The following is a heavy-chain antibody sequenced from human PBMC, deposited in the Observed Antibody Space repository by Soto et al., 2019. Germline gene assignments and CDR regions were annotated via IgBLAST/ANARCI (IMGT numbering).Heavy chain of an antibody. CDR2: IYYSGST. CDR3: ARELGYCTNGVCSYNWFDP. V-gene: IGHV4-59*01. Sequence: SETLSLTCTVSGGSISSYYWSWIRQPPGKGLEWIGYIYYSGSTNCNPSLKSRVTISVDTSKDQFSLKLSSVTAADTAVYYCARELGYCTNGVCSYNWFDPWGQGTLVTVSS. D-gene: IGHD2-8*01. J-gene: IGHJ5*02. CDR1: GGSISSYY.